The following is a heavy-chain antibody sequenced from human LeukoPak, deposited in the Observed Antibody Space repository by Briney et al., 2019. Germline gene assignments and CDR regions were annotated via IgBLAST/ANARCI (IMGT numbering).Heavy chain of an antibody. CDR3: AGPYSTSWYALGY. CDR1: GFTFSTYW. Sequence: GGSLRLSCAASGFTFSTYWMTWVRQAPGKGLEWVANMNPDGGQKYYVDSVKGRFTISRDNAKNTLYLQMNSLRAEDTAVYYCAGPYSTSWYALGYWGQGTLVTVSS. J-gene: IGHJ4*02. CDR2: MNPDGGQK. D-gene: IGHD6-13*01. V-gene: IGHV3-7*01.